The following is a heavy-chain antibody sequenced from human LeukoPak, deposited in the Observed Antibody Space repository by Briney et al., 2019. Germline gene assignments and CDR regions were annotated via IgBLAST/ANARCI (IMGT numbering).Heavy chain of an antibody. CDR2: IWYDGSDK. CDR3: AKGLEDVHDNTGHYSNWFDP. Sequence: GGSLRLSCAASGFTFSNYGMHWVRQAPGKGLEWVAVIWYDGSDKYYADSVKGRFTISRDNSKNSLYPQMNRLRAEDTAVYYCAKGLEDVHDNTGHYSNWFDPWGQGTLVTVSS. CDR1: GFTFSNYG. D-gene: IGHD3-22*01. V-gene: IGHV3-33*06. J-gene: IGHJ5*02.